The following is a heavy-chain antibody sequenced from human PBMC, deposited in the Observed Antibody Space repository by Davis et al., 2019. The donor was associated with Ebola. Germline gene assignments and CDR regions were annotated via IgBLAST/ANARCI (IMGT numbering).Heavy chain of an antibody. Sequence: ASVKVSCKASGYTFTNYAIHWVRQATGQGLEWMGWMNPNSGHTGNAQKFQGRVTMTRNTSISTAYMELSSLRSEDTAVYYCARGHNWNDARLYAFDIWGQGINGHRLF. J-gene: IGHJ3*02. V-gene: IGHV1-8*02. CDR1: GYTFTNYA. D-gene: IGHD1-1*01. CDR3: ARGHNWNDARLYAFDI. CDR2: MNPNSGHT.